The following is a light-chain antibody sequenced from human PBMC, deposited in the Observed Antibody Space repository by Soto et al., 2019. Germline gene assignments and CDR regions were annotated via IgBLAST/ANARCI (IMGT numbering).Light chain of an antibody. V-gene: IGKV1-5*01. Sequence: DIQMTQSPSTLSASIGDRVTITCRASESIRTWLAWYQHKPGKAPKFLIYGASSLESGVPSRLSGSGSGTEFNLTISNLQADEFATYFCQQYNNYPRTFGQGTKVEIK. CDR2: GAS. J-gene: IGKJ1*01. CDR3: QQYNNYPRT. CDR1: ESIRTW.